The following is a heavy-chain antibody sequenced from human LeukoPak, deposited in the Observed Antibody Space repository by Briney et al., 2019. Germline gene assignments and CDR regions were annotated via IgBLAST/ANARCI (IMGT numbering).Heavy chain of an antibody. CDR3: ARVFQRDYDSSGYYPLYY. CDR2: INPSGGST. CDR1: GYTFTSYY. J-gene: IGHJ4*02. Sequence: GASVKVSCKASGYTFTSYYMHWVRQAPGQGLEWMGIINPSGGSTSYAQKFQGRVTMTRDTSTSTVYMELSSLRSEDTAVYYCARVFQRDYDSSGYYPLYYWGQGTLVTVSS. D-gene: IGHD3-22*01. V-gene: IGHV1-46*01.